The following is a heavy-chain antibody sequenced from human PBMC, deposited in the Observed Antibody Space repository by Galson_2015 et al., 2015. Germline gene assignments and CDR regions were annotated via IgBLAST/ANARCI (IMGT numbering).Heavy chain of an antibody. CDR2: ISYDGSNK. J-gene: IGHJ4*02. Sequence: SLRLSCAASGFTFGSYAMHWVRQAPGKGLEWVAVISYDGSNKYYADSVKGRFTISRDNSKNTLYLQMNSLRAEDTAVYYCASDGGYQAPRELGYWGQGTLVTVSS. CDR1: GFTFGSYA. V-gene: IGHV3-30-3*01. CDR3: ASDGGYQAPRELGY. D-gene: IGHD2-2*01.